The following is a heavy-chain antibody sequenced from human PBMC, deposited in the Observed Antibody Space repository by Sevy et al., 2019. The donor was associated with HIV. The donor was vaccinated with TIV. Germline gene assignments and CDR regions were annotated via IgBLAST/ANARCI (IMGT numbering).Heavy chain of an antibody. Sequence: GGSLRLSCAASGFSFSSYAMSWVRQTPGKGLEWVSDRSGSGGSTYYADSVKGRFTISRDNSKNTLYLQMNSLRAEDTAVYYCAKGGFTMVRGVFDYWGQGTLVTVSS. D-gene: IGHD3-10*01. V-gene: IGHV3-23*01. CDR3: AKGGFTMVRGVFDY. CDR1: GFSFSSYA. CDR2: RSGSGGST. J-gene: IGHJ4*02.